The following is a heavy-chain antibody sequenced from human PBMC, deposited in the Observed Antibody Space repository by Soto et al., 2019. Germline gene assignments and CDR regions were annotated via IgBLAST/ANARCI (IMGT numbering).Heavy chain of an antibody. J-gene: IGHJ4*02. CDR3: TRETVAGITGLDY. Sequence: GSLRLSCAASGFNVGAFAVNWVRQAPGKGLEWVSGISVSDAFIYYADSVRGRFSISRDASENILYLQMNSLRVDDTALYYCTRETVAGITGLDYWGPGTLVTVAS. V-gene: IGHV3-23*01. CDR2: ISVSDAFI. D-gene: IGHD1-20*01. CDR1: GFNVGAFA.